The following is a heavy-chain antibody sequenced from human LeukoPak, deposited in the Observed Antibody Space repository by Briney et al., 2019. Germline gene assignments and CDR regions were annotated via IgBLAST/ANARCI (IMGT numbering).Heavy chain of an antibody. Sequence: GGSLRLSCAASGFTFSSYGMHWVRQAPGKGLEWVAVISYDGSNKYYADSVKGRLTISRDNSKNTLYLQMNSLRAEDTAVYYCARDGGFSGGYRGDFDYWGQGTLVTVSS. CDR3: ARDGGFSGGYRGDFDY. D-gene: IGHD1-26*01. CDR1: GFTFSSYG. V-gene: IGHV3-30*03. J-gene: IGHJ4*02. CDR2: ISYDGSNK.